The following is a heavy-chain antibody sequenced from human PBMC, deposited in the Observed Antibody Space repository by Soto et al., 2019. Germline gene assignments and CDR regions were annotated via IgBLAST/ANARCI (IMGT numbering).Heavy chain of an antibody. J-gene: IGHJ4*02. Sequence: VQLQESGPGLVKPSQTLSLTCSVSGDSISSGGYYWSWIRQHPGKGLDWIGYIDYSGSTYSNSSLKSRLTISADMSKNQFSLKLRSVTAADTAVYYCARVTPAAGTPYWGQGTLVTVSS. CDR2: IDYSGST. D-gene: IGHD6-13*01. V-gene: IGHV4-31*03. CDR3: ARVTPAAGTPY. CDR1: GDSISSGGYY.